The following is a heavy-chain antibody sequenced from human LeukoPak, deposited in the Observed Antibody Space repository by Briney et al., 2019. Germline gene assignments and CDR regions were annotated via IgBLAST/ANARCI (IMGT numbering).Heavy chain of an antibody. V-gene: IGHV3-21*01. Sequence: GGSLRLSCAASGFTFSSYNMNWVRQAPGKGLEWVSSISSSSSYIYYADSVKGRFTISRDNAKNSLYLQMNSLRAEDTAVYYCARDRGDGYNDYWGQGTLLTVSS. CDR2: ISSSSSYI. CDR3: ARDRGDGYNDY. CDR1: GFTFSSYN. D-gene: IGHD5-24*01. J-gene: IGHJ4*02.